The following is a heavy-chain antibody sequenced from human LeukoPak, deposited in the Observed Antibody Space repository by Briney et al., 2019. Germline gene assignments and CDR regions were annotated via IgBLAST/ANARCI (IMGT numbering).Heavy chain of an antibody. D-gene: IGHD3-3*01. CDR3: AKGGLYDFWSGPSPDV. CDR2: INWNGGST. V-gene: IGHV3-20*04. J-gene: IGHJ6*02. CDR1: GFTFDDYG. Sequence: GGSLRLSCAASGFTFDDYGMSWVRQAPGKGLEWVSGINWNGGSTGYADSVKGRFTICRDNAKNSLYLQMNSLRAEDTAVYYCAKGGLYDFWSGPSPDVWGQGTTVTVSS.